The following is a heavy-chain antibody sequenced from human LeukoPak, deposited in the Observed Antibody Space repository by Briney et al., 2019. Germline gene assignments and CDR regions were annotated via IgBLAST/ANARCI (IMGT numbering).Heavy chain of an antibody. CDR3: ARGVYIAAAQYAY. V-gene: IGHV4-59*01. Sequence: SETLSLTCTVSGGSISSYYWSWIRQPPGKGLEWVGYIYYSGTTKYNPSLKSRVSISVDTSRNQFSLKLSSVTAADTAVYYCARGVYIAAAQYAYWGQGTLVTVSS. D-gene: IGHD6-13*01. CDR1: GGSISSYY. J-gene: IGHJ4*02. CDR2: IYYSGTT.